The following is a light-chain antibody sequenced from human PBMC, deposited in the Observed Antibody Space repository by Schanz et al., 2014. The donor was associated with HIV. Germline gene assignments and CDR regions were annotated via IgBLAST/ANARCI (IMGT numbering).Light chain of an antibody. CDR2: DAS. V-gene: IGKV3D-20*01. J-gene: IGKJ1*01. Sequence: EIVLTQSPATLSLSPGERATLSCGASQYVSGSFVAWYQQKPGLAPRLLIYDASTRAAGIPDRFSGSGSGSTFTLIISRLEPADAAVYYCQQYGSSPKTFGQGTKVEIK. CDR3: QQYGSSPKT. CDR1: QYVSGSF.